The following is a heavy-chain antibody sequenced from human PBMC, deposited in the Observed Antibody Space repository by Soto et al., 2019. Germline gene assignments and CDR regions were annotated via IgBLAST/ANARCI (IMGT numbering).Heavy chain of an antibody. Sequence: QVQLVQSGAEVKKPGASVKVSCKASGYTFTSYYMHWVRQAPGQGLESMGIINPGGGSTSYAQKLQCRVTMTSDMSTSTVYMELSSLRSEYTAVYDCPRASVVPAAIPHDACDIWGQGTMVNVSS. D-gene: IGHD2-2*01. V-gene: IGHV1-46*03. CDR1: GYTFTSYY. CDR2: INPGGGST. CDR3: PRASVVPAAIPHDACDI. J-gene: IGHJ3*02.